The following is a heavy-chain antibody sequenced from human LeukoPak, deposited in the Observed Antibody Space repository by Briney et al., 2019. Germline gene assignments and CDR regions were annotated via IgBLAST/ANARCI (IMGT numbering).Heavy chain of an antibody. Sequence: PSETLSLTCTVSGYSISSGYYWGWIRQPPGKGLEWIGSIYHSGSTYYNPSLKSRVTISVDTSKNQFSLKLSSVTAADTAVYYCAFVVVAASNWFDPWGQGTLVTVSS. CDR2: IYHSGST. J-gene: IGHJ5*02. V-gene: IGHV4-38-2*02. D-gene: IGHD2-15*01. CDR3: AFVVVAASNWFDP. CDR1: GYSISSGYY.